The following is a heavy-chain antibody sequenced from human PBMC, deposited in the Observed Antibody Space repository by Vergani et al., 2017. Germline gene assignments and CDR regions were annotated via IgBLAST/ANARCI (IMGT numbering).Heavy chain of an antibody. CDR2: ISNNGSST. Sequence: QLLESGGGLIQPGGSLRLSCAASGFTFNSYAMTWVRQAQGKGLEWVSGISNNGSSTYYANSVKGRFTISRDNSKNTLYLQMTDLRAEDTATYYCAKVCGSTSCPYGGGAFDVWGHGTMVTVSS. D-gene: IGHD2-2*01. J-gene: IGHJ3*01. V-gene: IGHV3-23*01. CDR3: AKVCGSTSCPYGGGAFDV. CDR1: GFTFNSYA.